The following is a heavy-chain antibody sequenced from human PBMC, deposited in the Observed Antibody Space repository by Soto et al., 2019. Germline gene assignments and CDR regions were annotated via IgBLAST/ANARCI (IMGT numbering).Heavy chain of an antibody. J-gene: IGHJ4*02. V-gene: IGHV4-4*03. D-gene: IGHD3-10*01. CDR2: IYHSGTT. CDR3: TRRGDGSGSLDY. Sequence: QVQLQESGPGLVKPPGTLSLTCAVSGDSISSSSWWSWVRLPPGKGLEWIGEIYHSGTTNYNPSLKSRVAISVDKSKNQFALKLSFVTAADTAVYYCTRRGDGSGSLDYWGQGTLVTVSS. CDR1: GDSISSSSW.